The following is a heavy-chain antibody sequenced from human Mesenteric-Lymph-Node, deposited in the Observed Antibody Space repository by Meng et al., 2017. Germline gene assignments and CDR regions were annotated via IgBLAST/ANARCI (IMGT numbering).Heavy chain of an antibody. J-gene: IGHJ6*02. CDR1: GGSFSGYY. V-gene: IGHV4-34*01. D-gene: IGHD7-27*01. Sequence: SETLSLTCAVYGGSFSGYYWSWIRQPPGKGLEWIGEINHSGSTNYNPSLKSRVTISVDTSKNQFSLKLSSVTAADTAVYYCARGELGETQGYYYYYGMDVWGQGTTVTVSS. CDR3: ARGELGETQGYYYYYGMDV. CDR2: INHSGST.